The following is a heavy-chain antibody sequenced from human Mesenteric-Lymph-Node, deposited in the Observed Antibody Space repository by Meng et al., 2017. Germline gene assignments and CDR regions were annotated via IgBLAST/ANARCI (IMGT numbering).Heavy chain of an antibody. Sequence: GESLKISCAASGFTFSSYGMHWVRQAPGKGLEWVAVIWYDGSNKYYADSVKGRFTISRDNSRNTLYLQMNSLTAEDTAVYYCAKGSWCDYWGQGTLVTVSS. CDR1: GFTFSSYG. V-gene: IGHV3-33*06. D-gene: IGHD6-13*01. CDR3: AKGSWCDY. J-gene: IGHJ4*02. CDR2: IWYDGSNK.